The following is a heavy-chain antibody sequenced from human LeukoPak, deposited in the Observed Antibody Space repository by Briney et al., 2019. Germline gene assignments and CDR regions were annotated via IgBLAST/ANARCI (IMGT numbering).Heavy chain of an antibody. J-gene: IGHJ4*02. V-gene: IGHV3-23*01. CDR1: GFTFSSYA. D-gene: IGHD3-3*01. Sequence: GGSLRLSCAASGFTFSSYAMSWVRGAPGKGLEWVSAVSGSGGSTYYADSVKGRFTISRDNSKNTLYLQMNSLRAEDTAVYYCAKALIEADLRFLEWFLNDWGQGTLVTVSS. CDR3: AKALIEADLRFLEWFLND. CDR2: VSGSGGST.